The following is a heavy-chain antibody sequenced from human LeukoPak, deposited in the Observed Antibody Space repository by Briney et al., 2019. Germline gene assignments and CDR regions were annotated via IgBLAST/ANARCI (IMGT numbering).Heavy chain of an antibody. Sequence: PGGSLRLSCTASGFTFGDYGMSWLRQAPGKGLEWVGFIRSKAYGGTTEYAASVKGRFIISRDDSKSIAYLQMNSLKTEDTAVYFCTRDKAAPVTLYPMWNFDYWGQGTLVTVSS. V-gene: IGHV3-49*03. J-gene: IGHJ4*02. CDR2: IRSKAYGGTT. CDR1: GFTFGDYG. CDR3: TRDKAAPVTLYPMWNFDY. D-gene: IGHD6-13*01.